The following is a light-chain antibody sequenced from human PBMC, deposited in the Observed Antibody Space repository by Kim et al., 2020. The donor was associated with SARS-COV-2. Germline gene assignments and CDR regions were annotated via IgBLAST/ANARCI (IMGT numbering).Light chain of an antibody. CDR3: QQRSNWPPNT. V-gene: IGKV3-11*01. CDR2: DAS. Sequence: LSPGEIVTVSCSASQSVSVYLAWYQQKPGQAPRLLIYDASNRATGIPARFSGSGSGTDFTLTISSLEPEDFAVYYCQQRSNWPPNTFGQGTKLEI. CDR1: QSVSVY. J-gene: IGKJ2*01.